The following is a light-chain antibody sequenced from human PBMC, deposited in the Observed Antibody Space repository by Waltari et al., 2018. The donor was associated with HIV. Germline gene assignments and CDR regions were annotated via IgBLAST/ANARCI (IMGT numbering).Light chain of an antibody. CDR3: QQYSSFWT. J-gene: IGKJ1*01. CDR1: QTVNTW. CDR2: KAS. Sequence: DIQMAQSPSNLSASVGDRVTITCRASQTVNTWLAWYQQKPGAAPQLLIYKASILENGVPSRFSGSGSGTDFTLTISRLQPDDVGFYYCQQYSSFWTFGQGTKVQVK. V-gene: IGKV1-5*03.